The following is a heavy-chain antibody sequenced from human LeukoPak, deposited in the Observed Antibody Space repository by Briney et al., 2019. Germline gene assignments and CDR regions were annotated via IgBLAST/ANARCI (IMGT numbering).Heavy chain of an antibody. D-gene: IGHD3-22*01. J-gene: IGHJ6*02. V-gene: IGHV5-51*01. CDR1: GTDFSSNW. CDR3: ARASYHDSSGYLYAMDV. CDR2: IYPGDSDT. Sequence: GESLQISCKGSGTDFSSNWIGWVRQLPGKGLDWMGIIYPGDSDTEYSPSFQGQVTISADKSINTAYLQWSSLKASDTAMYYCARASYHDSSGYLYAMDVWGQGTAVSVSS.